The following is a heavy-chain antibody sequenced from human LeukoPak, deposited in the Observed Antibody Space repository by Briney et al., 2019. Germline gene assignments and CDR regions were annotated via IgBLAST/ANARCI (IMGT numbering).Heavy chain of an antibody. Sequence: GESLKISCKGSGYSFTSYWIGWVRQMPGKGLEWMGIIYPGDSDTRYSPSFQGQVTISADKSISTAYLQWSSLKASDTAMYYCACSGYSRILVSVGPELDAFDIWGQGTMVTVSS. J-gene: IGHJ3*02. D-gene: IGHD6-13*01. CDR3: ACSGYSRILVSVGPELDAFDI. V-gene: IGHV5-51*01. CDR2: IYPGDSDT. CDR1: GYSFTSYW.